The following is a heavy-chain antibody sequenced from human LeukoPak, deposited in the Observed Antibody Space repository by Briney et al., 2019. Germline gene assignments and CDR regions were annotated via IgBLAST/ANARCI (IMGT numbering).Heavy chain of an antibody. J-gene: IGHJ4*02. V-gene: IGHV3-23*01. D-gene: IGHD2-15*01. CDR1: GFTFSSYA. Sequence: GGSLRLSCAASGFTFSSYAMSWVRQAPGKGLEWVSAISGNGGSTYYADSVKGRFTISRDNSKNTSYLQMNSLRAEDTAVYYCARDIVVVVAAHFDYWGQGTLVTVSS. CDR3: ARDIVVVVAAHFDY. CDR2: ISGNGGST.